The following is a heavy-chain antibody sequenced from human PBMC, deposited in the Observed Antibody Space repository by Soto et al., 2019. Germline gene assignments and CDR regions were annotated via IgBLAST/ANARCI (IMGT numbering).Heavy chain of an antibody. Sequence: QSTLKESGPTLVKPTQPLTLTCTFSGFSLSTTGVGVGWIRQPPGKALEWLAVIYWDDDKRYRPSLKSRLTITKDTSKNQVVLTMANMDPVDTATYYCAHSLAGFDYWGQGTLVTASS. J-gene: IGHJ4*02. V-gene: IGHV2-5*02. D-gene: IGHD6-19*01. CDR3: AHSLAGFDY. CDR1: GFSLSTTGVG. CDR2: IYWDDDK.